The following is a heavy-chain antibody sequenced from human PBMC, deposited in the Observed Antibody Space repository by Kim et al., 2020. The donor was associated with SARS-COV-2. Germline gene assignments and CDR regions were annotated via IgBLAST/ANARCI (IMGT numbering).Heavy chain of an antibody. Sequence: GGSLRLSCAASGFTFSYYCMSWVRQAPGKGLEWVANIKQGGSEKYYVDSVKGRFTISRDNSKNSLYLQMNSLRAEDTAVYYCALLGSSSWYWDYWGQGTLVTVSS. J-gene: IGHJ4*02. CDR3: ALLGSSSWYWDY. D-gene: IGHD6-13*01. CDR2: IKQGGSEK. V-gene: IGHV3-7*01. CDR1: GFTFSYYC.